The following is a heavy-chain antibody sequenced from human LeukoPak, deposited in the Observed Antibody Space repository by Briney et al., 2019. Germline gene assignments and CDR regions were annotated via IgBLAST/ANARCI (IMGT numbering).Heavy chain of an antibody. J-gene: IGHJ4*02. Sequence: GASVKVSCKASGYTFTSYGISWVRQAPGQGLEWMGWISAYNGNTNYAQKLQGRVTMTTDTSTSTAYMELRSLRFDDTAVYYCARDGSWYYYGSGGEDFFDYWGQGTLVTVSS. CDR1: GYTFTSYG. D-gene: IGHD3-10*01. V-gene: IGHV1-18*01. CDR2: ISAYNGNT. CDR3: ARDGSWYYYGSGGEDFFDY.